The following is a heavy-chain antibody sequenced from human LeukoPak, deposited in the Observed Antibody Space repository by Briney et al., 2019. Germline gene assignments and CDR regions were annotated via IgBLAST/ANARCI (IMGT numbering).Heavy chain of an antibody. CDR3: ARRGDYDSSGYYPH. CDR1: GGSISSSSYY. J-gene: IGHJ4*02. V-gene: IGHV4-39*01. CDR2: IYYSGST. Sequence: SETLSLTCTVSGGSISSSSYYWGWIRQPPGKGLEWIGSIYYSGSTYYNPSLKSRVTISVDTSKNQFSLKLSSVTAADTAVYYCARRGDYDSSGYYPHWGQGTLVTVSS. D-gene: IGHD3-22*01.